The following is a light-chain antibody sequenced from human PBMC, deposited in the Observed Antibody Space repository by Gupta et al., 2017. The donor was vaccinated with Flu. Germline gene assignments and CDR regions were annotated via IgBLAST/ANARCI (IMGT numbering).Light chain of an antibody. V-gene: IGKV1-8*01. CDR2: AAS. CDR1: QGVNSY. Sequence: AIRMTQSPSSISASTGDAVTITCRASQGVNSYLAWYLQKSGRAPQDLLYAASTLQFGFPSRVRGSGSGREFPLTITLLQSDDFATYYSQQEYTYPRTFGQGTRVEIK. J-gene: IGKJ1*01. CDR3: QQEYTYPRT.